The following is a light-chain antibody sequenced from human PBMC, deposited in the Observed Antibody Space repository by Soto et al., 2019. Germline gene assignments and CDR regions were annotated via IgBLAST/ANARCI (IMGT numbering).Light chain of an antibody. J-gene: IGKJ5*01. Sequence: EIVMTQSPATLSVSRGEGATLSCRASQSFSSHLAWYQQKPGQAPRLLIYSASNRATGIPDRFSGSRSGTDFPLTISSLQPEDFAVYSCQHYGSSPITFGQGTRLEI. CDR2: SAS. V-gene: IGKV3-20*01. CDR1: QSFSSH. CDR3: QHYGSSPIT.